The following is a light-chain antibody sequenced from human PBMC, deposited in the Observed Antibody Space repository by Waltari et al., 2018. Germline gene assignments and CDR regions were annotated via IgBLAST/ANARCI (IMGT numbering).Light chain of an antibody. Sequence: DIVMTQSPLSLHVTRGERDSILCTSGQCRLHSNGYNYVDWYLQKPGQSPQLLLFLGSTRASGVPDRFSGSGSGTDFTLKISRVEAEDVGVYYCIQVLQSLPTFGQGTKVEIK. CDR2: LGS. CDR3: IQVLQSLPT. J-gene: IGKJ1*01. CDR1: QCRLHSNGYNY. V-gene: IGKV2-28*01.